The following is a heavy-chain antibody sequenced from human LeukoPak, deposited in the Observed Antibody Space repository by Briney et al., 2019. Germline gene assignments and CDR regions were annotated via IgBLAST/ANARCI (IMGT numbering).Heavy chain of an antibody. CDR2: IYTSGST. D-gene: IGHD5-18*01. V-gene: IGHV4-4*07. CDR1: GGSISSYY. J-gene: IGHJ3*02. CDR3: ARDTGYCYGSNDAFDI. Sequence: SETLSLTCTVSGGSISSYYWSWIRQPAGKGLEWIGRIYTSGSTNYNPSLKSRVTMSVDTSKNQFSLKLSSVTAADTAVYYCARDTGYCYGSNDAFDIWGQGTMVTVSS.